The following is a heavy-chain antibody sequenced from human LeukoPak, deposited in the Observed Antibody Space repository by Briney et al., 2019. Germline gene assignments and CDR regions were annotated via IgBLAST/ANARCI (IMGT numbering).Heavy chain of an antibody. CDR1: GYTFIGYY. CDR3: ARDTRYCSGGSCYSDWFDP. CDR2: INPNSGDT. V-gene: IGHV1-2*02. Sequence: ASVKVSSEASGYTFIGYYMHWVRQAPGQGLEWMGWINPNSGDTNYAQKFQGRVTMTRDTSISTAYMGLSRLRSDDTAVYYCARDTRYCSGGSCYSDWFDPWGQGTLVTVSS. J-gene: IGHJ5*02. D-gene: IGHD2-15*01.